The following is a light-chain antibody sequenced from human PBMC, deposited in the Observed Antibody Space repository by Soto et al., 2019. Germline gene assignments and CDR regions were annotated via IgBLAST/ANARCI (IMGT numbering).Light chain of an antibody. J-gene: IGKJ4*01. Sequence: EIMLKQSPGTLSLSPGERATLSCRASQSVSSSYLAWYQQKPGQAPRFLIYGTSSRATGIPDRFSGSGSGTDFSLTISRLEPEDFAVYYCQQYGSSLLTFGGGTKVDIK. CDR3: QQYGSSLLT. CDR1: QSVSSSY. V-gene: IGKV3-20*01. CDR2: GTS.